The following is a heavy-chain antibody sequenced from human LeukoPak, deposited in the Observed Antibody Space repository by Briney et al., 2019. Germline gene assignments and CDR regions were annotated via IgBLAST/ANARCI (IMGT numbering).Heavy chain of an antibody. J-gene: IGHJ4*02. Sequence: PGGSLRLSCAASGFTFSSYWMSWVRQAPGKGLEWVSAISGSGGSTYYADSVKGRFTISRDNSKNTLYLQMNSLRAEDTAVYYCAKDLLGYCSSTSCYSSSDYWGQGTLVTVSS. V-gene: IGHV3-23*01. CDR1: GFTFSSYW. CDR2: ISGSGGST. D-gene: IGHD2-2*01. CDR3: AKDLLGYCSSTSCYSSSDY.